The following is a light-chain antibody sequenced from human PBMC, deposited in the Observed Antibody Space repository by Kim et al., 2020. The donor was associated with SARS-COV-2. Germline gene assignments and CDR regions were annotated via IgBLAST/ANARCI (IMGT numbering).Light chain of an antibody. J-gene: IGKJ1*01. V-gene: IGKV1-8*01. CDR3: QQYYSYPPT. CDR2: DAS. CDR1: QGISSY. Sequence: ASTGDRVTITCRASQGISSYLAWYQQKPGKAPKLLIYDASNLESGVPSRFSGSGSGTDFTLTISCLQSEDIATYYCQQYYSYPPTFGEGTKVDIK.